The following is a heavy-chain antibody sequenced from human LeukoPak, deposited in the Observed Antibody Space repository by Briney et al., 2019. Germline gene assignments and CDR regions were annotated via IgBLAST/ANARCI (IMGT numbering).Heavy chain of an antibody. CDR3: ARDRFDYYDSSGRLDY. CDR1: GFTFSRYW. V-gene: IGHV3-7*01. CDR2: IKQDGSEK. D-gene: IGHD3-22*01. J-gene: IGHJ4*02. Sequence: GGSLRLSCAASGFTFSRYWMNWVRQAPGKGLEWVANIKQDGSEKYYVDSVKGRFTISRDNAKNSLYLQMNSLRAEDTAVYYCARDRFDYYDSSGRLDYWGQGTLVTVSS.